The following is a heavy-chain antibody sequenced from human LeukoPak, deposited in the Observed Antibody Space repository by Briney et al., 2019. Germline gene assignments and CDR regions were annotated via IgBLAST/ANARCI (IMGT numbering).Heavy chain of an antibody. CDR2: INPSGGST. D-gene: IGHD3-22*01. J-gene: IGHJ4*02. Sequence: ASVKVSCKASGGTFSSYAISWVRQAPGQGLEWMGIINPSGGSTSYAQKFQGRVTMTRDTSTSTVYMELSSLRSEDTAVYYCARFSGFNIYYFDYWGQGTLVTVSS. CDR1: GGTFSSYA. V-gene: IGHV1-46*01. CDR3: ARFSGFNIYYFDY.